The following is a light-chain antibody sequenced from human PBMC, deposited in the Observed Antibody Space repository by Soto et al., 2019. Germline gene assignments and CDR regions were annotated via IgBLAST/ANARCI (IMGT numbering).Light chain of an antibody. CDR1: QSVRSN. J-gene: IGKJ4*01. V-gene: IGKV3-15*01. CDR3: QQYNNWLGA. Sequence: EIVMTQSPVTLSVSPGERATLSCRASQSVRSNLAWYQQKPGQAPSLLIYGAFTRATGIPTRFSGTGSGTEFTLTISSLQSEDFALYYCQQYNNWLGAFGGGTKVDIK. CDR2: GAF.